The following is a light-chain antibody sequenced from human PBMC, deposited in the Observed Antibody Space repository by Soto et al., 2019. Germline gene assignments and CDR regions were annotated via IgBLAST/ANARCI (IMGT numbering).Light chain of an antibody. Sequence: DIQMTQSPSSLSASVGDRVTITGQASQDISNYLNWYQQKPGKAPKLLIYDASNLETGVPSRFSGSGSGTDFTFTISSLQSEDIATYYCQQYDNLPFGPGTKVDIK. J-gene: IGKJ3*01. CDR1: QDISNY. CDR2: DAS. V-gene: IGKV1-33*01. CDR3: QQYDNLP.